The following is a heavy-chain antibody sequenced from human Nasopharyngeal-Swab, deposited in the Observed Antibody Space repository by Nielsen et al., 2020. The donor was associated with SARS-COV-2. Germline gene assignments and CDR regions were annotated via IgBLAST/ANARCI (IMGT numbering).Heavy chain of an antibody. CDR3: ARDKSMIVVVITTHPYGMDV. D-gene: IGHD3-22*01. CDR2: INPSGGST. Sequence: WVRHAPGQGLEWVGIINPSGGSTSYAQKLQGRVTMTRDTSTSTVYMELSSLRSEDTAVYYCARDKSMIVVVITTHPYGMDVWGQGTTVTVSS. J-gene: IGHJ6*02. V-gene: IGHV1-46*01.